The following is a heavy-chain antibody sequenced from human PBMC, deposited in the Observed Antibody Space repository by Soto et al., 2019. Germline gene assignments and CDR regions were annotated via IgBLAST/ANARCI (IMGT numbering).Heavy chain of an antibody. Sequence: LSLTCAISGDSVSRNSAAWNWIRQSPSRGLEWLGRTYYRSKWYFDYAVSVKSRITFNPDTSKNQFSLQLNSVTPEDTAVYYCARDRAIVATIGEDYYYYYGMDVWGQGTTVTVSS. J-gene: IGHJ6*02. CDR2: TYYRSKWYF. CDR3: ARDRAIVATIGEDYYYYYGMDV. CDR1: GDSVSRNSAA. D-gene: IGHD5-12*01. V-gene: IGHV6-1*01.